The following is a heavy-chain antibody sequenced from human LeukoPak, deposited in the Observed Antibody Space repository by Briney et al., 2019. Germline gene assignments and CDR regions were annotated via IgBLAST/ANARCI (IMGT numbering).Heavy chain of an antibody. J-gene: IGHJ1*01. Sequence: PGGSLRLSCAASGFSFSSYAMSWVRQAPGKGLEWVSAISGSGGSTYYADSVKGRFTISRDNSKNTLYLQMNSLRAEDTAVYYCAKSASGSYHPEYFQHWGQGTLVTVSS. CDR1: GFSFSSYA. D-gene: IGHD1-26*01. CDR2: ISGSGGST. CDR3: AKSASGSYHPEYFQH. V-gene: IGHV3-23*01.